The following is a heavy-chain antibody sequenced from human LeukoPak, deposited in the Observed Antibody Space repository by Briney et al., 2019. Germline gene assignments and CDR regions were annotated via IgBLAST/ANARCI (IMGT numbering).Heavy chain of an antibody. CDR2: IYYSGST. CDR1: GGSISSRSYY. V-gene: IGHV4-39*07. J-gene: IGHJ4*02. D-gene: IGHD2-21*02. CDR3: ARVDVTAKSGDYSDY. Sequence: SETLSLTCTVSGGSISSRSYYWGWIRQPPGKGLEGIGSIYYSGSTYYNPSLKRRLNIPVDTSKHQLSPQLSSVTAADTAVYYCARVDVTAKSGDYSDYWGQGTLVTVSS.